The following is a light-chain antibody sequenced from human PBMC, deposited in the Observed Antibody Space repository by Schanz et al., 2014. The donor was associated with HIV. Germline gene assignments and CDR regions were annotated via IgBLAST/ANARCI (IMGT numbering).Light chain of an antibody. CDR2: DVS. Sequence: QSALTQPPAASGSPGQSVTISCTEASGDVSVHNYVSWYQQHPGKAPKLIIFDVSERPSAVPDRFSGSKSDNTASLTVSGLQPEDEADYYCSSYGGNNNLVFGGGTKLTVL. J-gene: IGLJ2*01. CDR3: SSYGGNNNLV. V-gene: IGLV2-8*01. CDR1: SGDVSVHNY.